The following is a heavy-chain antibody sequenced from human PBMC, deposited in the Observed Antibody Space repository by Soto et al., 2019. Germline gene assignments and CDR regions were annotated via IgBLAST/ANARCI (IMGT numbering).Heavy chain of an antibody. Sequence: SETLSLTCTVSGGSISSGDYYWSWIRQPPGKGLEWIGYIYYSGSTYYNPSLKSRVTISVDTSKNQFSLKLSSVTAADTAVYYCARDLWFGESHWFDPWGQGTLVTVSS. CDR2: IYYSGST. CDR3: ARDLWFGESHWFDP. V-gene: IGHV4-30-4*01. D-gene: IGHD3-10*01. CDR1: GGSISSGDYY. J-gene: IGHJ5*02.